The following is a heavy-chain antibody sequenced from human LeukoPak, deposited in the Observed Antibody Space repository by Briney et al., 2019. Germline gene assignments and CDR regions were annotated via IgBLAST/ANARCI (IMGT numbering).Heavy chain of an antibody. CDR2: ISSSGSYT. D-gene: IGHD2-15*01. V-gene: IGHV3-11*03. CDR1: GFIFSDYY. Sequence: GGSLRLSCAAPGFIFSDYYMSWIRQAPGKGLERVSYISSSGSYTNSADSVKGRFTISRDNAKNSLYLQMNSLRAEDTAVYYCARGASYCSGGSCYDYWGQGTLVTVSS. J-gene: IGHJ4*02. CDR3: ARGASYCSGGSCYDY.